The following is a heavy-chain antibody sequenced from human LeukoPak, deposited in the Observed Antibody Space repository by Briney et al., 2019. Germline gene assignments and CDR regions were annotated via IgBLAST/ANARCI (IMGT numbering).Heavy chain of an antibody. J-gene: IGHJ4*02. CDR3: ARDIGYYDSSGYSGDY. CDR2: ISAYNGNT. Sequence: ASVKVSYKASGYTFTSYGISWVRQAPGQGLEWMGWISAYNGNTNYAQKLQGRVTMTTDTSTSTAYMELRSLRSDDTAVYYCARDIGYYDSSGYSGDYWGQGTLVTVSS. V-gene: IGHV1-18*01. CDR1: GYTFTSYG. D-gene: IGHD3-22*01.